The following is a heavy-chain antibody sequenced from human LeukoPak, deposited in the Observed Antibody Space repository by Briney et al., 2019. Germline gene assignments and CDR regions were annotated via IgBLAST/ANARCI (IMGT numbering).Heavy chain of an antibody. CDR3: ARDDLGRYDLGKDS. V-gene: IGHV1-2*02. Sequence: ASVKVSCKASGYTFTGYYMHWVRQAPGQGLDWMGWIDPNSGGTNYAQKFQGRVTMTRDTSIRPAYMELSRLRSDDTAVYYCARDDLGRYDLGKDSWGQGTLVTVSS. D-gene: IGHD5-12*01. CDR2: IDPNSGGT. CDR1: GYTFTGYY. J-gene: IGHJ4*02.